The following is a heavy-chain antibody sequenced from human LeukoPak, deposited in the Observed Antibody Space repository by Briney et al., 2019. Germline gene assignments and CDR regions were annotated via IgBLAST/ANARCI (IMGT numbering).Heavy chain of an antibody. Sequence: ASVKVSCKASGYTFDNYDITWVRQATGQGLQWMGWMNPNSGHTHYTQKFQGRVTMTRNTSITTAYMELSSLRSEDTAVYYCARLWRVWIDAFDVWGQGTVVTVSS. J-gene: IGHJ3*01. V-gene: IGHV1-8*01. D-gene: IGHD6-19*01. CDR2: MNPNSGHT. CDR1: GYTFDNYD. CDR3: ARLWRVWIDAFDV.